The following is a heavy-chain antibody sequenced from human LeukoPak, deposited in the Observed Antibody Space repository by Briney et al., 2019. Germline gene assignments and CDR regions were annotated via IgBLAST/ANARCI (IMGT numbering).Heavy chain of an antibody. CDR3: ARETVPPASYPPYMDV. D-gene: IGHD2-2*01. J-gene: IGHJ6*03. V-gene: IGHV4-30-2*01. CDR1: GGSISSGGYY. Sequence: PSETLSLTCTVSGGSISSGGYYWSWIRQPPGKGLEWIGYIYHSGSTYYNPSLKSRVTISVDRSKNQFSLKLSSVTAADTAVYYCARETVPPASYPPYMDVWGKGTTVTVSS. CDR2: IYHSGST.